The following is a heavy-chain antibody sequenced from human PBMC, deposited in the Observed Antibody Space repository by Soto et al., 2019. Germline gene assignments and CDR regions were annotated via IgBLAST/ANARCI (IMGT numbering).Heavy chain of an antibody. J-gene: IGHJ6*02. CDR1: GGTFSSYA. CDR2: IIPIFGTA. CDR3: ARGGSPVATIKVNLGPGSNYYYYGMDV. Sequence: QVQLVQSGAEVKKPGSSVKVSCKASGGTFSSYAISWVRQAPGQGLEWMGGIIPIFGTANYAQKFQGRVTITADESTSTAYMELSSLRSEDTAVYYCARGGSPVATIKVNLGPGSNYYYYGMDVWGQGTTVTVSS. V-gene: IGHV1-69*01. D-gene: IGHD5-12*01.